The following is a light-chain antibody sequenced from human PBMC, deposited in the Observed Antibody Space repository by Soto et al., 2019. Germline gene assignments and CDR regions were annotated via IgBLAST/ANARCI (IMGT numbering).Light chain of an antibody. CDR2: DAS. V-gene: IGKV1-33*01. CDR3: QQYDDLLFT. CDR1: EDISNF. J-gene: IGKJ3*01. Sequence: DIHMTQSPSSLSASIGDRVTITCQASEDISNFLNWYQQKPGKAPKLLIYDASILETGVPSRFSGSGSGTDFVLSITSLQPDDFATYYCQQYDDLLFTFGPGTTVDIK.